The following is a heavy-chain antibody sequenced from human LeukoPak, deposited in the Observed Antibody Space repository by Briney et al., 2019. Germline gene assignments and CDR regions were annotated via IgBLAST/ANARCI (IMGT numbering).Heavy chain of an antibody. Sequence: PGGSLRLSCAASGFTFNTFNMNWVRQAPGKGLEWVSSITSGGDYIYYADSVKGRFTTSRDNSKNTLYLQMNSLRAEDTAVYYCAKDPSPYYYDSDGLGKTDWGQGTLVTVSS. V-gene: IGHV3-21*04. J-gene: IGHJ4*02. CDR1: GFTFNTFN. CDR3: AKDPSPYYYDSDGLGKTD. CDR2: ITSGGDYI. D-gene: IGHD3-22*01.